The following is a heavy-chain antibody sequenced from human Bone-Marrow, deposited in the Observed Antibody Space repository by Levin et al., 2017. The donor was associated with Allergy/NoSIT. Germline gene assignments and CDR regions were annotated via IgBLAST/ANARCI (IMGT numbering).Heavy chain of an antibody. D-gene: IGHD3-10*01. CDR2: ISGDGTRT. J-gene: IGHJ4*02. CDR1: GFTLSSHW. CDR3: TRRAREVWFGDDDYFDH. Sequence: GVSLKISCAASGFTLSSHWMHWVRQAPGKGLVWVSRISGDGTRTSYADSVRGRFTISRDNAKSTLYLQINSLRVEDTAVYYCTRRAREVWFGDDDYFDHWGQGILVSVSS. V-gene: IGHV3-74*01.